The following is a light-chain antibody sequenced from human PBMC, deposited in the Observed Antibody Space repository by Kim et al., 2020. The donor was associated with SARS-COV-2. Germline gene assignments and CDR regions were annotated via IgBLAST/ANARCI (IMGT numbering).Light chain of an antibody. CDR2: VAS. V-gene: IGKV3-15*01. CDR1: QSVSSS. J-gene: IGKJ1*01. CDR3: HQYNHWPLWR. Sequence: SPGERATLPHRAGQSVSSSLAWLQQTPGQAPTLLIYVASTRATGSPARFSGSRSGTEFSLTISSLHSEDFAVYYCHQYNHWPLWRFGQGTKVDIK.